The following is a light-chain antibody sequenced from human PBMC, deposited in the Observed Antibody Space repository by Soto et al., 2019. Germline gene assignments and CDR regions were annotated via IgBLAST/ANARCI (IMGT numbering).Light chain of an antibody. CDR1: QSIGSW. J-gene: IGKJ2*01. Sequence: DIQMTQSPSTLSASVGDGVTITCRASQSIGSWLAWYQQKPGKAPKLLIYKETSLQSGVPSRFSGSGSGTDFSLTISSLQPVDSATYFCQQYTDFQYTFGPGTKLEI. V-gene: IGKV1-5*03. CDR2: KET. CDR3: QQYTDFQYT.